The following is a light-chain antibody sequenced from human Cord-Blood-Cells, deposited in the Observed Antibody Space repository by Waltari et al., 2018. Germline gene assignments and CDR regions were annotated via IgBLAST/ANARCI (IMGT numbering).Light chain of an antibody. V-gene: IGLV1-44*01. J-gene: IGLJ3*02. Sequence: QSVLTQPPSASGTPGQRVTISCSGSSSTIGSNTVNWYKQLPGTAPKLLIYSNSKRPSGVHDLFPGSKSGTSASLAISGLQSEDEADYYCAAWDDSLNGPVFGGGTKLTVL. CDR2: SNS. CDR3: AAWDDSLNGPV. CDR1: SSTIGSNT.